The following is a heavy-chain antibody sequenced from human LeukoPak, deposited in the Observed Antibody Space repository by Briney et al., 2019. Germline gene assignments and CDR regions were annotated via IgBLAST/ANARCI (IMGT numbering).Heavy chain of an antibody. V-gene: IGHV1-2*06. D-gene: IGHD3-10*01. Sequence: ASVEVSCKASGYTFTGYYMHWARQAPGQGLEWMGRINPNSGGTNYAQKFQGRVTMTRDTSISTAYMELSRLRSDDTAVYYCARDRDYYGSGSYYNVVDYWGQGTLVTVSS. J-gene: IGHJ4*02. CDR2: INPNSGGT. CDR3: ARDRDYYGSGSYYNVVDY. CDR1: GYTFTGYY.